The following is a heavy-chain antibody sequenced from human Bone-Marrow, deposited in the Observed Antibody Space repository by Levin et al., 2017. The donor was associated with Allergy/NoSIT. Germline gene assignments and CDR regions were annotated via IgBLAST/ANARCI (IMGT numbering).Heavy chain of an antibody. V-gene: IGHV4-61*08. CDR3: ARLNIVTTTGYFDY. D-gene: IGHD5-12*01. CDR1: GGSVSSGGYY. Sequence: GSLRLSCTVSGGSVSSGGYYWSWIRQPPGKGLEWIGYIYYSGSTSYNPSLKSRVTISVDTSTNQFSLRLSSVTAADTAVYYCARLNIVTTTGYFDYWGQGTLVTVFS. J-gene: IGHJ4*02. CDR2: IYYSGST.